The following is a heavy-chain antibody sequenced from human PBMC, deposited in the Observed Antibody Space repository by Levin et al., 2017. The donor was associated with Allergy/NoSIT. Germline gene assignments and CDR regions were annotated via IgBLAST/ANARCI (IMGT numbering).Heavy chain of an antibody. V-gene: IGHV3-15*01. J-gene: IGHJ4*02. D-gene: IGHD6-19*01. CDR2: IKSKTEGGTT. CDR3: TAGSRWLVHS. CDR1: GFTFNDAW. Sequence: GESLKISCAASGFTFNDAWMSWVRQAPGKGLEWVGRIKSKTEGGTTDYAAPVKGRFTISRDDSRNTLYLQMNSLRAEDTGVYYCTAGSRWLVHSWGQGNLVTVSS.